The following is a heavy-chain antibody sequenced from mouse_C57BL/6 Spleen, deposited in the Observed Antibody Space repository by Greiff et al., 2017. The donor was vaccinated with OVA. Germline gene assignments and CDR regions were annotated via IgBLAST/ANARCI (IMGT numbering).Heavy chain of an antibody. CDR2: IDPSDSYT. J-gene: IGHJ4*01. V-gene: IGHV1-69*01. D-gene: IGHD1-1*01. CDR3: ARSAYYYGSQIGAMDY. Sequence: QVQLQQPGAELVMPGASVKLSCKASGYTFTSYWMHWVKQRPGQGLEWIGEIDPSDSYTNYNQKFKGKSTLTVDKSSSTAYRQLSSLTSEDSAVYYCARSAYYYGSQIGAMDYWGQGTSVTVSS. CDR1: GYTFTSYW.